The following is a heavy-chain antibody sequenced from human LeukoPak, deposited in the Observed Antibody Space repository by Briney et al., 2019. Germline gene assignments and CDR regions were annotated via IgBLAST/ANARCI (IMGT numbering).Heavy chain of an antibody. CDR2: IKSRPDGGTT. V-gene: IGHV3-15*01. J-gene: IGHJ4*02. CDR1: GFTFTNAW. D-gene: IGHD5-12*01. Sequence: GGSPRLSCAASGFTFTNAWMDWVRQAPGKGLEWVGRIKSRPDGGTTDYAAPVKGRFTISRDDSKNTLYLHMNSLKTEDTAVYYCIAVYDSVANWGQGTLVTVSS. CDR3: IAVYDSVAN.